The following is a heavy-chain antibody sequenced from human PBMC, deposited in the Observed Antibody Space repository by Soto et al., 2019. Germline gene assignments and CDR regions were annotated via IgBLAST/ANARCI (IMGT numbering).Heavy chain of an antibody. D-gene: IGHD3-9*01. CDR1: GDSFTSYW. Sequence: PGASLKISCKGSGDSFTSYWIGWVRQMPGKGLEWMGIIYPGDSDTRYSPSFQGQVTISADKSISTAYLQWSSLKASDTAMYYCARHRWAGTYYDILTGYPRFDYWGQGTLVTVS. V-gene: IGHV5-51*01. CDR2: IYPGDSDT. CDR3: ARHRWAGTYYDILTGYPRFDY. J-gene: IGHJ4*02.